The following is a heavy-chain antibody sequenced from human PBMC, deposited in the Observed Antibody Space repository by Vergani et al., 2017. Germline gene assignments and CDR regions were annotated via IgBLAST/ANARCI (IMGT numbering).Heavy chain of an antibody. Sequence: VQLVQSGAEVKKPGASVKVSCKVSGYTFTDYYMHWVQQAPGKGLEWMGLVDPEDGETIYAEKFQGRVTITADTSTDTAYMELSSLRSEDTAVYYCATGWLAAAGMGYYGMDVWGQGTTVTVSS. J-gene: IGHJ6*02. CDR1: GYTFTDYY. D-gene: IGHD6-13*01. V-gene: IGHV1-69-2*01. CDR3: ATGWLAAAGMGYYGMDV. CDR2: VDPEDGET.